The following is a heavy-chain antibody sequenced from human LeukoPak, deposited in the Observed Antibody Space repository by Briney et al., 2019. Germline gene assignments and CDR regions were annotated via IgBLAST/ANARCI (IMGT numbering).Heavy chain of an antibody. CDR3: AREEGSSGWYIYFDY. D-gene: IGHD6-19*01. J-gene: IGHJ4*02. CDR1: GYTVTGYY. Sequence: ASVNVSCKASGYTVTGYYMHWVRQAPGQGLEWMGWINPNSGGTNYAQKFQGRVTMTRDTSISTAYMELSRLRSDDTAVYYCAREEGSSGWYIYFDYWGQGTLVTVSS. CDR2: INPNSGGT. V-gene: IGHV1-2*02.